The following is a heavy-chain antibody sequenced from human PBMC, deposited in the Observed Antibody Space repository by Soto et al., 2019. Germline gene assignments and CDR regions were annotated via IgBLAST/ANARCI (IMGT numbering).Heavy chain of an antibody. CDR3: ARAQKYQLLRGTFYYYYYYMDV. Sequence: QVQLQQWGAGLLKPSETLSLTCAVYGGSFSGYYWSWIRQPPGKGLEWIGEINHSGSTNYNPSLKSRVTISVDTSKNQFSLKLSSVTAADTAVYYCARAQKYQLLRGTFYYYYYYMDVWGKGTTVTVSS. CDR2: INHSGST. CDR1: GGSFSGYY. D-gene: IGHD2-2*01. V-gene: IGHV4-34*01. J-gene: IGHJ6*03.